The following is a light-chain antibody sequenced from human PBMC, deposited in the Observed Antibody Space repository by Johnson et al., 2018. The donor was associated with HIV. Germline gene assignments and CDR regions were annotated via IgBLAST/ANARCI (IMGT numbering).Light chain of an antibody. CDR3: GTWDSSLTAYV. CDR2: DHN. Sequence: QSVLTQPPSVSAAPGQKVTISCFGSDSDIGNNYVSWYQQLPGTAPKLLIYDHNKRPSGIPDRFSGYKSGTSATLGITGLQTGDEADYYCGTWDSSLTAYVCGTGTKGTVL. CDR1: DSDIGNNY. J-gene: IGLJ1*01. V-gene: IGLV1-51*01.